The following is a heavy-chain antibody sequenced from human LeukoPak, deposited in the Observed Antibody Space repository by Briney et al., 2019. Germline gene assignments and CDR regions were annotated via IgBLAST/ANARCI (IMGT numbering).Heavy chain of an antibody. D-gene: IGHD3-3*01. CDR3: ARGCTIFGVVTTDFFDY. CDR2: ISAYNGNT. J-gene: IGHJ4*02. Sequence: ASVKVSCKASGYTFTSYGISWVRQAPGQGLEWMGWISAYNGNTNYAQKLQGRVTMTTDTSTSTAYMELRSLRSDDTAVYYCARGCTIFGVVTTDFFDYWGQGTLVTVSS. V-gene: IGHV1-18*01. CDR1: GYTFTSYG.